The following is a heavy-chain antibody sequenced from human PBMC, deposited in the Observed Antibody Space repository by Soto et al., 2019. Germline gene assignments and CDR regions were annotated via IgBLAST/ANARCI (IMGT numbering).Heavy chain of an antibody. CDR3: ARCGLDYGMDV. D-gene: IGHD3-16*01. J-gene: IGHJ6*02. CDR2: FYPTGKT. V-gene: IGHV4-4*07. Sequence: PSETLSLTCTISGGSISSYYWCWTRQPAGKGLEWIGRFYPTGKTNYNPSLQSRLTMSADTTRNQFSLKLTSVTAADTAVYYCARCGLDYGMDVWGQGTTVTVSS. CDR1: GGSISSYY.